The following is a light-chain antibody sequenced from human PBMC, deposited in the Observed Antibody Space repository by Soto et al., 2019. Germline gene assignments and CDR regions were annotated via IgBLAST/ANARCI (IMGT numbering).Light chain of an antibody. CDR3: QKCKTAPFT. Sequence: DIQMTQSPSSLSASVGDRVTITCRASQGIANYLAWYQQKPGRVPKLLIYAASTLQSGVPSRFTGSGSGTDFTLTINSLKPEDVATYYCQKCKTAPFTFGGGTKVDIK. V-gene: IGKV1-27*01. CDR1: QGIANY. J-gene: IGKJ4*01. CDR2: AAS.